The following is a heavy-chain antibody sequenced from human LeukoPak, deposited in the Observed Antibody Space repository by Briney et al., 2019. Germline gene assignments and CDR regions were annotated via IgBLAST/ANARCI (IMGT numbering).Heavy chain of an antibody. CDR1: GFSFSSYW. Sequence: GGSLRLSCAASGFSFSSYWMSWVRQAPGKGLEWVANIKQDGSQKYYVDSVKGRFTISRDNAKNLLYLQMNSLRAEDTAVYYCARATDFWSGYFYSWGQGTLLTVSS. CDR3: ARATDFWSGYFYS. D-gene: IGHD3-3*01. J-gene: IGHJ4*02. V-gene: IGHV3-7*01. CDR2: IKQDGSQK.